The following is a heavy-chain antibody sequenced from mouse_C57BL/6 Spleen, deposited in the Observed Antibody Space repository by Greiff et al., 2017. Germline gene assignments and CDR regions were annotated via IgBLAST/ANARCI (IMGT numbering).Heavy chain of an antibody. CDR1: GYTFTSYW. J-gene: IGHJ3*01. CDR3: ALIDYDYDGFAY. D-gene: IGHD2-4*01. CDR2: IYPGSGST. V-gene: IGHV1-55*01. Sequence: QVQLQQPGAELVKPGASVKMSCQASGYTFTSYWITWVKQRPGQGLEGSGDIYPGSGSTNYNVKVKSKATLTVDTSSSTAYMQLRSLTSEVSAVYYCALIDYDYDGFAYWGQGTLVTVSA.